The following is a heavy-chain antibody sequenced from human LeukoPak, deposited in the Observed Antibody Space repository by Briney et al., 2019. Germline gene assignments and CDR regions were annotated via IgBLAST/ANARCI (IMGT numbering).Heavy chain of an antibody. CDR3: AKASGDYSVGEYYFDY. Sequence: GGSLRLSCAASGFTFSSYSMNWVRQAPGRGLEWVSSISSSSSYIYYADSVKGRFTISRDNAKNSLYLQMNSLRAEDMALYYCAKASGDYSVGEYYFDYWGQGTLVTVSS. J-gene: IGHJ4*02. V-gene: IGHV3-21*04. D-gene: IGHD4-17*01. CDR2: ISSSSSYI. CDR1: GFTFSSYS.